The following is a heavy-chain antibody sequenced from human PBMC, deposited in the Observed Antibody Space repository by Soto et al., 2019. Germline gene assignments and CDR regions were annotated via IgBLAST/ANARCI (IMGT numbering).Heavy chain of an antibody. J-gene: IGHJ4*02. V-gene: IGHV4-34*01. CDR3: ARQYDFWSGYQGNYYFDY. D-gene: IGHD3-3*01. Sequence: PSETLSLTCAVYGGSFSGYYWSWIRQPPGKGLEWIGEINHSGSTNYNPSLKSRVTISVDTSKNQFSLKLSSVTAADTAVYYCARQYDFWSGYQGNYYFDYWGQGTLVTFSS. CDR2: INHSGST. CDR1: GGSFSGYY.